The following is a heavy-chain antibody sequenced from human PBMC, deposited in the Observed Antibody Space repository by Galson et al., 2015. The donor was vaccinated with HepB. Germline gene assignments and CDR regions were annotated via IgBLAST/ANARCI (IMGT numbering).Heavy chain of an antibody. D-gene: IGHD5-18*01. J-gene: IGHJ6*02. V-gene: IGHV3-23*01. CDR1: GFTFSSYA. CDR2: ISGSGGST. CDR3: AKDSAAMAYYYYYGMDV. Sequence: SLRLSCAASGFTFSSYAMSWVRQAPGKGLEWVSAISGSGGSTYYADSVKGRFTISRDNSKNTLYLQMNSLRAEDTAVYYCAKDSAAMAYYYYYGMDVWGQGTTVTVSS.